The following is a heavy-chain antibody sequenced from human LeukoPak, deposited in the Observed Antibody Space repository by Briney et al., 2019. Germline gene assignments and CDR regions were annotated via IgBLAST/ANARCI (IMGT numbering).Heavy chain of an antibody. CDR3: ARMSTGYYDDY. CDR2: VSSSRTTI. D-gene: IGHD3-9*01. CDR1: GFTFSTFD. J-gene: IGHJ4*02. Sequence: PGGSLRLSCVASGFTFSTFDMNWVRQAPGKGLEWVSYVSSSRTTIYYADSVKGRFTISRDDAKSSLYLQMNSLRAEDTALYYCARMSTGYYDDYWGQGTLVAVSS. V-gene: IGHV3-48*01.